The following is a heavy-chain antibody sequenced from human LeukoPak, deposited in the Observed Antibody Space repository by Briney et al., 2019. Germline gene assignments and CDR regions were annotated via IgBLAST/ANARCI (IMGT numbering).Heavy chain of an antibody. CDR3: ARVIRYGSGNYYYFDY. Sequence: GGSLRLSCAASGFTFSSYGMHWVRQAPGKGLEWVAVIWYDRSNKYYADSVKGRFTISRDNSKNTLYLQMNSLRADDTAIYYCARVIRYGSGNYYYFDYWGQGTLVTVSS. V-gene: IGHV3-33*01. CDR1: GFTFSSYG. D-gene: IGHD3-10*01. J-gene: IGHJ4*02. CDR2: IWYDRSNK.